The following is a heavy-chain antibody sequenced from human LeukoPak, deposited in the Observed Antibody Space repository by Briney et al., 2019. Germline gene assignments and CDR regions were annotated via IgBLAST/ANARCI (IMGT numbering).Heavy chain of an antibody. J-gene: IGHJ5*02. V-gene: IGHV4-59*08. CDR2: IHYSGIT. CDR1: GGSISSYY. Sequence: ETLSLTCTVSGGSISSYYWSWIRQPPGKGLEWIGYIHYSGITNYNPSLKSRVTISVDTSENQFSLKLNSLTAADTAVYYCARFYSSSSRWFDPWGQGTLVTVSS. D-gene: IGHD6-6*01. CDR3: ARFYSSSSRWFDP.